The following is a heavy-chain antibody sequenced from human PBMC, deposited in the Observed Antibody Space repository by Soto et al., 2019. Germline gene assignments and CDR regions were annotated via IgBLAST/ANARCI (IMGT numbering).Heavy chain of an antibody. V-gene: IGHV3-23*01. J-gene: IGHJ3*01. D-gene: IGHD2-15*01. CDR2: ISGSGGGT. CDR1: GFIFSSFA. CDR3: AKLKAALNDAFDV. Sequence: PGGSLILSCSASGFIFSSFAMHWVRKAPGKGLECVSSISGSGGGTYYADSVKGRLTISRDNSKNTLYLQMNSLRTDDTAVYYCAKLKAALNDAFDVWGQGTMVTVSS.